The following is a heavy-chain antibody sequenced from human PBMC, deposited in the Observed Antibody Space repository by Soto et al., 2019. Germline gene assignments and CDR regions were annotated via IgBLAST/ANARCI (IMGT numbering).Heavy chain of an antibody. CDR2: IYYSGST. Sequence: QLQLQESGPGLVKPSETLSLTCTVSGGSISSSSYYWGWIRQPPGKGLEWIGSIYYSGSTYYNPSLKSRVTISGDTSKNQFSLKLSSVTAADTAVYYCARRFGIAVAGPKAFDIWGQGTMVTVSS. V-gene: IGHV4-39*01. D-gene: IGHD6-19*01. J-gene: IGHJ3*02. CDR3: ARRFGIAVAGPKAFDI. CDR1: GGSISSSSYY.